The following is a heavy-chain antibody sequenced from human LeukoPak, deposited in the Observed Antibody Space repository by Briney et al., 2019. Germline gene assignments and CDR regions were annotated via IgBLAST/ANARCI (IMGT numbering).Heavy chain of an antibody. CDR1: GFTFSSYG. D-gene: IGHD1-14*01. CDR2: ISYDGSNK. V-gene: IGHV3-30*18. Sequence: PGGSLRLSCAASGFTFSSYGMHWVRQAPGKGLEWVAVISYDGSNKYYADSVKGRFTISRDNSKNTLYLQMNSLRAEDTAEDYCAKDIGFSDPETTNWFDPRGQGTLVTVSS. J-gene: IGHJ5*02. CDR3: AKDIGFSDPETTNWFDP.